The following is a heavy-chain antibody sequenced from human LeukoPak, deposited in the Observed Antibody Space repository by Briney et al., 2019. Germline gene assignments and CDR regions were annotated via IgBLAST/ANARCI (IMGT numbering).Heavy chain of an antibody. CDR1: GGTFSSFA. CDR2: IIPIFGTA. CDR3: ATGTAMVLYFFDY. J-gene: IGHJ4*02. V-gene: IGHV1-69*13. Sequence: SVKVSCKASGGTFSSFAFSWGRQAPGQWLEWMGGIIPIFGTANYAQKFQGRVTITADESTSTAYMELSSLRSEDTAFYYCATGTAMVLYFFDYWGQGTLVTVSS. D-gene: IGHD5-18*01.